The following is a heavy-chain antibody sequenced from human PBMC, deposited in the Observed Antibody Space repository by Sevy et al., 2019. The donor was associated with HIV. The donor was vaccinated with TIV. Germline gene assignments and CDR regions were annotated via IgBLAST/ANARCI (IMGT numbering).Heavy chain of an antibody. D-gene: IGHD3-3*01. CDR3: ARMRDFWSDHDY. J-gene: IGHJ4*02. CDR2: ISSSSSYI. V-gene: IGHV3-21*01. CDR1: GFTFSSYS. Sequence: GGSLRLSCAASGFTFSSYSMNWVRQAPGKGLEWVSSISSSSSYIYHADSVKGRFTISRDNAKNSLYLQMNSLRAEDTAVYYCARMRDFWSDHDYWGQGTLVTVS.